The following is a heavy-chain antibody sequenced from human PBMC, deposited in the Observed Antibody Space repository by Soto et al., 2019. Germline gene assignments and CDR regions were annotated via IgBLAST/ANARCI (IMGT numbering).Heavy chain of an antibody. V-gene: IGHV3-23*01. CDR3: ARDPESYYSAYFDN. Sequence: EVQLLESGGGLVQPGGSLRLSCAASGFTFSSHAMSWVRQAPGKGLEWVSVISGSGGSTNYADSVKGRFTISRDNSKNTLYLQMHSLRAEDTAVYYCARDPESYYSAYFDNWGRGTLVTVSS. D-gene: IGHD1-26*01. CDR1: GFTFSSHA. CDR2: ISGSGGST. J-gene: IGHJ4*02.